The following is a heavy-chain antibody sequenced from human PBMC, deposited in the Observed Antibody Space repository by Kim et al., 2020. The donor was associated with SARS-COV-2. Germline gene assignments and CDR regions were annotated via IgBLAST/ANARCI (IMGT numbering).Heavy chain of an antibody. CDR3: ARDPPLNDHGDYGWFDP. CDR2: INTNTGNP. J-gene: IGHJ5*02. D-gene: IGHD4-17*01. V-gene: IGHV7-4-1*02. Sequence: ASVTVSCKASGYSFTSYTINWVRQAPGQGLEWMGWINTNTGNPTYAQGFTGRFVFSLGTSVSTAYLQISSLKSEDTAIYYCARDPPLNDHGDYGWFDPWGQGTLVTVSS. CDR1: GYSFTSYT.